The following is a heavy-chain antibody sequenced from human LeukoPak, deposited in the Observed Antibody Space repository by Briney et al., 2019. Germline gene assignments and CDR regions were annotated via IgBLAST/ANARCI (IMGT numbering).Heavy chain of an antibody. V-gene: IGHV4-61*02. CDR2: IYTSGGT. Sequence: SQTLSLTCTVSGGSISSGSYYWSWIRQPAGKGLEWIGRIYTSGGTNYNPSLKSRVTISVDTSKNQFSLKLSSVTAADTAVYYCARGSIAAAGIGYFDYWGQGTLVTVSS. CDR3: ARGSIAAAGIGYFDY. D-gene: IGHD6-13*01. J-gene: IGHJ4*02. CDR1: GGSISSGSYY.